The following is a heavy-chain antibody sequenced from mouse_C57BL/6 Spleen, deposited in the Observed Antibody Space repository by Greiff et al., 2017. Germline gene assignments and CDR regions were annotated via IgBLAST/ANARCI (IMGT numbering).Heavy chain of an antibody. J-gene: IGHJ4*01. Sequence: QVQLQQPGAELVKPGASVKLSCKASGYTFTSYWMHWVKQRPGQGLEWIGMIYPNSSSTNYNEKFKSKTTLTVDKSSSTAYMQLSSLPSEDSAVYRCASYDYDDYAMDYWGQGTSVTVSS. V-gene: IGHV1-64*01. CDR1: GYTFTSYW. D-gene: IGHD2-4*01. CDR3: ASYDYDDYAMDY. CDR2: IYPNSSST.